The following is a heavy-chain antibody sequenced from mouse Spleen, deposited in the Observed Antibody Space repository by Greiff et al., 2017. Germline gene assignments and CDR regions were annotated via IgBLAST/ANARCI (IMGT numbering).Heavy chain of an antibody. CDR2: ISGGGGNT. J-gene: IGHJ4*01. CDR3: ARYGSSLYAMDY. D-gene: IGHD1-1*01. Sequence: EVKLVESGGGLVKPGGSLKLSCAASGFTFSSYTMSWVRQTPEKRLEWVATISGGGGNTYYPDSVKGRFTISRDNAKNTLYLQMSSLRSEDTALYYCARYGSSLYAMDYWGQGTSVTVSS. V-gene: IGHV5-9*01. CDR1: GFTFSSYT.